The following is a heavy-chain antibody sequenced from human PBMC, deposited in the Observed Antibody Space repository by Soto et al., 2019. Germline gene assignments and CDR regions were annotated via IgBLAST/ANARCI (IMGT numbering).Heavy chain of an antibody. J-gene: IGHJ6*02. Sequence: PGGSLRLSCAASGFTFSSYAMSWVRQAPGKGLEWVSAISGSGGSTYYADSVKGRFTISRDNSKNTLYLQMNSLRAEDTAVYYCARDNQHRSWTDIVAVPAAKPGQPYYYYDMRGWGQGIPVSVSS. V-gene: IGHV3-23*01. CDR3: ARDNQHRSWTDIVAVPAAKPGQPYYYYDMRG. CDR2: ISGSGGST. CDR1: GFTFSSYA. D-gene: IGHD2-2*01.